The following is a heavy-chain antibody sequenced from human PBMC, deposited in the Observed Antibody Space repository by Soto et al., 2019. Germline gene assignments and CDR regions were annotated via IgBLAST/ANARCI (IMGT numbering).Heavy chain of an antibody. CDR3: ARQSSAAVSASSWYNY. J-gene: IGHJ4*02. CDR1: GDSIGSKSYF. Sequence: SETLSLTCTGSGDSIGSKSYFWDWIRQPPGKGLEWIGTIYYSGSTYYYNPSLKSRVTISVDKSKNQFSLNLNSVTAADTAVYYCARQSSAAVSASSWYNYWGQGSLVTVSS. CDR2: IYYSGSTY. D-gene: IGHD6-13*01. V-gene: IGHV4-39*01.